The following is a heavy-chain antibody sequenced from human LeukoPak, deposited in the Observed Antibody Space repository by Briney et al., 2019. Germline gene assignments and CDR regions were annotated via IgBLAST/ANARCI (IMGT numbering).Heavy chain of an antibody. V-gene: IGHV3-21*01. CDR3: ARVVRPGSFYYYYMDV. D-gene: IGHD2/OR15-2a*01. J-gene: IGHJ6*03. CDR2: ISSSSSYI. CDR1: GFTFSSYS. Sequence: GGSLRLSCAASGFTFSSYSMNWVRQAPGKGLEWVSSISSSSSYIYYADSVKGRFTISRDNAKNSLYLQMNSLRAEDTAVYYCARVVRPGSFYYYYMDVWGKGTTVTVSS.